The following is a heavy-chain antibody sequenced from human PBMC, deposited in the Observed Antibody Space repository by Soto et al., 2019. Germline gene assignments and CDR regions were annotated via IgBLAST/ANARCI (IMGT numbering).Heavy chain of an antibody. Sequence: SETLSLTCTVSGGSISSYYWSWIRQPPGKGLEWIGYIYYSGSTNYNPSLKSRVTISVDTSKNQFSLKLSSVTAADTAVYYCASAHMEICGGDCYFDYWGQGTLVTVSS. CDR3: ASAHMEICGGDCYFDY. CDR2: IYYSGST. CDR1: GGSISSYY. D-gene: IGHD2-21*02. V-gene: IGHV4-59*08. J-gene: IGHJ4*02.